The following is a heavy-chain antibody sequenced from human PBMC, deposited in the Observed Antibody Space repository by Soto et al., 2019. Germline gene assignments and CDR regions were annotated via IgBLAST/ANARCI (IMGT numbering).Heavy chain of an antibody. V-gene: IGHV4-39*01. CDR2: IYYSGST. CDR3: ARQYNYGSGSYYLNWFDP. CDR1: GGSISSSSYY. Sequence: LTCTVSGGSISSSSYYWGWIRQPPGKGLEWIGSIYYSGSTYYNPSLKSRVTISVDTSKNQFSLKLSSVTAADTAVYYCARQYNYGSGSYYLNWFDPWGQGTLVTVSS. J-gene: IGHJ5*02. D-gene: IGHD3-10*01.